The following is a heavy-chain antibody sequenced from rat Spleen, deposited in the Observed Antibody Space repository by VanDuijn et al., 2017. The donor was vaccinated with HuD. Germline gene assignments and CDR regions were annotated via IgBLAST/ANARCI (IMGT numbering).Heavy chain of an antibody. Sequence: QVQLKESGPGLVQPSQTLSLTCTVSGFSLTSYHVSWVRQPPGKGLEWIAAISSGGGTFYSSAIKSRLSISRDTSKSQVFLKMNSLQTEDTASYFCTGDRSYPGLTPYVMDAWGQGTSVTVSS. J-gene: IGHJ4*01. D-gene: IGHD1-4*01. CDR2: ISSGGGT. CDR1: GFSLTSYH. CDR3: TGDRSYPGLTPYVMDA. V-gene: IGHV2S12*01.